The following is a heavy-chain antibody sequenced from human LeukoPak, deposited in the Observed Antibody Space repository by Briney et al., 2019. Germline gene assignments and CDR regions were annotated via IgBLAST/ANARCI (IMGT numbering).Heavy chain of an antibody. CDR3: AREIYYDSSGYPYYFDY. CDR1: GFTFSNYG. Sequence: PGGSLRLSCAASGFTFSNYGMSWVRQAPGKGLEWVSGISGSGDSTFYADPVKGRFTISRDNSKNSLYLQMNSLRAEDTAVYYCAREIYYDSSGYPYYFDYWGQGTLVTVSS. D-gene: IGHD3-22*01. J-gene: IGHJ4*02. V-gene: IGHV3-23*01. CDR2: ISGSGDST.